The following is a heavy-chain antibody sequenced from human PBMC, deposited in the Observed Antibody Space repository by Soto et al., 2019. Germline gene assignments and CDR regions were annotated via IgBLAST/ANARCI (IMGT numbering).Heavy chain of an antibody. CDR3: ARDSPSYVFLSGFPYHSCGKLV. J-gene: IGHJ6*02. D-gene: IGHD3-9*01. V-gene: IGHV3-74*01. Sequence: RGXLRLGSAASGGSFSSYWIHWVRQGSRKGLVWVARINSYGSSTSYADSVEGRFTISRDNAKNTLYLKMNSLRAEDTAVYYCARDSPSYVFLSGFPYHSCGKLVSGQGTTVTGSS. CDR1: GGSFSSYW. CDR2: INSYGSST.